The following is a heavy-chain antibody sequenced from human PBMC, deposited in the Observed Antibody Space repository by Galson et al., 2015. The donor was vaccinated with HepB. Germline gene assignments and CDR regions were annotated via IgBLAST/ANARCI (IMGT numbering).Heavy chain of an antibody. CDR1: GFTFSSYA. CDR3: VKDKDYGGNSPPSYYFDY. V-gene: IGHV3-64D*06. D-gene: IGHD4-23*01. CDR2: ISSNGGST. Sequence: LRLSCAASGFTFSSYAMHWVRQAPGKGLEYVSAISSNGGSTYYADSAKGRFTISRDNSKNTLYLQMSSLRAEDTAVYYCVKDKDYGGNSPPSYYFDYWGQGTLVTVSS. J-gene: IGHJ4*02.